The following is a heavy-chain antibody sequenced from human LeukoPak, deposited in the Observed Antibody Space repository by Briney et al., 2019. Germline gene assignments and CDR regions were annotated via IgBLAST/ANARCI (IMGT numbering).Heavy chain of an antibody. CDR1: GFTFDDYA. CDR2: ISWNSGSI. V-gene: IGHV3-9*01. CDR3: AKDMLGLYGSGTYYNGAVFDY. J-gene: IGHJ4*02. Sequence: GGSLRLSCAASGFTFDDYAMHWVRQAPGKGLEWVSGISWNSGSIGYADSVKGRFTISRDNAKNSLYLQMNSLRAEDTALYYCAKDMLGLYGSGTYYNGAVFDYWGQGTLVTVSS. D-gene: IGHD3-10*01.